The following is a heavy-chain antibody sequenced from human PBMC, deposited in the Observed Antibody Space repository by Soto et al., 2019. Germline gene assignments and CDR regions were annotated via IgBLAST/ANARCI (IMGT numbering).Heavy chain of an antibody. J-gene: IGHJ6*01. V-gene: IGHV3-30-3*01. CDR1: VCTFNIYA. D-gene: IGHD2-21*02. CDR3: AREDDDGYRYLNYGLEV. CDR2: ISFDGTKK. Sequence: GGSLRLSCASSVCTFNIYALHCVRQSPGKCLEWVAVISFDGTKKYYSDSVKGRFTISRDNLKNTLYLQMNNLRVEDAALYFCAREDDDGYRYLNYGLEVLGQGTTDKVSS.